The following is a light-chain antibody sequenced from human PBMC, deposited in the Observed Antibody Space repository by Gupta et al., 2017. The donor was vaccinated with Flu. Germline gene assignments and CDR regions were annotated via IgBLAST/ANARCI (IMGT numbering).Light chain of an antibody. CDR2: KGS. Sequence: GQTARITGSGDAMAKENVYWYQQKSGQAPVLIIYKGSERSSGISERFSGSNSGTTVTLTISGVQTEDEADYYCQAADSSGNNGVFGGGTKLTVL. CDR3: QAADSSGNNGV. CDR1: AMAKEN. V-gene: IGLV3-25*03. J-gene: IGLJ3*02.